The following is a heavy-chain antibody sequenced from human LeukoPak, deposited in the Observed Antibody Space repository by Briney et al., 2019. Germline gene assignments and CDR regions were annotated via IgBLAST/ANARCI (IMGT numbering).Heavy chain of an antibody. Sequence: SETLSLTCAVSGGSFSGYYWSWIRQPPGKGLEWIGEINHSGSTNYNPALNSRVTISVDTSNNQFSLKLSSVTAADTAVYYCARGQDTYYYDIPAFDIWGQGTMVTVSS. J-gene: IGHJ3*02. CDR3: ARGQDTYYYDIPAFDI. CDR2: INHSGST. V-gene: IGHV4-34*01. CDR1: GGSFSGYY. D-gene: IGHD3-22*01.